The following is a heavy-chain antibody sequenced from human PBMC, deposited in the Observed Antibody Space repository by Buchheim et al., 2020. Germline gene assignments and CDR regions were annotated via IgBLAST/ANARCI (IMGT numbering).Heavy chain of an antibody. J-gene: IGHJ4*02. CDR3: AKERGLYGSGSYLRD. D-gene: IGHD3-10*01. CDR2: IWYDGSNK. V-gene: IGHV3-33*06. Sequence: QVQLVESGGGVVQPGRSLRLSCAASGFTFSNYGMHWVRQAPGKGLEWVAVIWYDGSNKYYADSVKGRFTISRDNSKNTLYLQMNSLGVEDTAVFYCAKERGLYGSGSYLRDWGQGTL. CDR1: GFTFSNYG.